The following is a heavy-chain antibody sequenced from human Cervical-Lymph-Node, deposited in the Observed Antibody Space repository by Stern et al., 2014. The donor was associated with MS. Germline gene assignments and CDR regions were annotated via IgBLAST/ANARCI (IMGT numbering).Heavy chain of an antibody. J-gene: IGHJ4*02. CDR2: IFPGGSDI. Sequence: VQLVESGPEVKRPGESLKISCQASGYTFTSYWIGWVRQMPGKGREWFGSIFPGGSDIRYSPSFQGQVTISAAKSSSTSYLQWNNMKASDTAIYYCARQRYFDYWGQGTLVTVSS. V-gene: IGHV5-51*01. CDR1: GYTFTSYW. CDR3: ARQRYFDY.